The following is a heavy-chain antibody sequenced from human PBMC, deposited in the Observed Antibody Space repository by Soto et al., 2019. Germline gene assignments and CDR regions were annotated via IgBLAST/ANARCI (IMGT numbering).Heavy chain of an antibody. Sequence: TLSLTCAIXXXXVSXNSAAWNWIRXXPSRGXEXLGRTYYRSKWYNDYAVSVKSRITINPDTSKNQFSLQLNSVAPEDTAVYYCARDLEYSSSSASILFHYWGQGTLVTVSS. V-gene: IGHV6-1*01. J-gene: IGHJ4*02. D-gene: IGHD6-6*01. CDR2: TYYRSKWYN. CDR3: ARDLEYSSSSASILFHY. CDR1: XXXVSXNSAA.